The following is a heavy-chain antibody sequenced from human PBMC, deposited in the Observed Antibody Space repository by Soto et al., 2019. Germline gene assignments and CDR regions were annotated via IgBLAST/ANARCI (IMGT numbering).Heavy chain of an antibody. CDR1: GFTFSSYA. V-gene: IGHV3-23*01. J-gene: IGHJ6*02. CDR3: AKAIAARPGYYYGMDV. CDR2: ISGSGGST. D-gene: IGHD6-6*01. Sequence: GGSLRLSCAASGFTFSSYAMSWVGQAPGEGLEWVSAISGSGGSTYYADSVKGRFTISRDNSKNTLYLQMNSLRAEDTALYYCAKAIAARPGYYYGMDVWGQGTTVTVSS.